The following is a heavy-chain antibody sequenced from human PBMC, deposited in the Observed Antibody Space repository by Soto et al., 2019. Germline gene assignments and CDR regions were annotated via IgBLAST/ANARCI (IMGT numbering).Heavy chain of an antibody. J-gene: IGHJ3*02. D-gene: IGHD6-13*01. CDR1: GYTFTSYY. CDR3: ARVIAPAGTSLDAFDI. Sequence: ASVKVSCKASGYTFTSYYMHWVRQAPGQGLEWMGIINPSGGSTSYAQKFQGRVTMTRDTSTSTVYMELSSLRSEDTAVYYCARVIAPAGTSLDAFDIWGQGTMVTV. V-gene: IGHV1-46*01. CDR2: INPSGGST.